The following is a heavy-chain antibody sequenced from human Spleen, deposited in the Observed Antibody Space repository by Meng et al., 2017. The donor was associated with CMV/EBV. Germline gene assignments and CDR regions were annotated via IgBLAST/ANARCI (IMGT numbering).Heavy chain of an antibody. V-gene: IGHV3-7*01. Sequence: GESLKISCAASGFTFSTSWMSWVRQAPGKGLEWVANIREDGSSKYYADPVKGRFTISRDNAKNTLYLQMDSLRAEDTAVYYCARDATLPDYWGQGTLVTVSS. CDR2: IREDGSSK. J-gene: IGHJ4*02. D-gene: IGHD2-15*01. CDR3: ARDATLPDY. CDR1: GFTFSTSW.